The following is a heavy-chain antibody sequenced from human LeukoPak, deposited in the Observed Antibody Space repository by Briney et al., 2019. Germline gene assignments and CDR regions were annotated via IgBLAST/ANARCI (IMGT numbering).Heavy chain of an antibody. CDR3: ARDLSVTIFGVVTPPFDY. D-gene: IGHD3-3*01. CDR2: MNPNSGNT. Sequence: ASVKVSCKASGYTFTSYDINWVRQATGQGLEWMGWMNPNSGNTGYAQKFQGRVTMTRNTSISTAYMELSSLRAEDTAVYYCARDLSVTIFGVVTPPFDYWGQGTLVTVSS. V-gene: IGHV1-8*01. CDR1: GYTFTSYD. J-gene: IGHJ4*02.